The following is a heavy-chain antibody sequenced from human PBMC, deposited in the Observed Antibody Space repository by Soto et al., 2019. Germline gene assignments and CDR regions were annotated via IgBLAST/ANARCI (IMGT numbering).Heavy chain of an antibody. J-gene: IGHJ5*02. D-gene: IGHD5-12*01. CDR1: GYTFTSYA. CDR2: INAGNGNT. V-gene: IGHV1-3*01. Sequence: QVQLVQSGAEVKKPGASVKVSCKASGYTFTSYAMHWVRQAPGQRLEWMGWINAGNGNTKYSQKFQGRVTITRDTTASKAYMELSSLRSEDTAVYYCARENVDIVATIPYNWFDPWGQGTLVTVSS. CDR3: ARENVDIVATIPYNWFDP.